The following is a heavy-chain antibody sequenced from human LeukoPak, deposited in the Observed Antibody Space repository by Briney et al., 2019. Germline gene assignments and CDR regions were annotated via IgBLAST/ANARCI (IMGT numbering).Heavy chain of an antibody. Sequence: SETLSLTCTVSGYSISSGYYWGWIRQPPGKGLEWIGSIYHSGSTYYNPSLKSRVTISVDTSKNQFSLKLSSVTAADTAVYYCARRSENSSGYYFAYYFDYWGQGTLVTVSS. CDR3: ARRSENSSGYYFAYYFDY. V-gene: IGHV4-38-2*02. CDR1: GYSISSGYY. CDR2: IYHSGST. D-gene: IGHD3-22*01. J-gene: IGHJ4*02.